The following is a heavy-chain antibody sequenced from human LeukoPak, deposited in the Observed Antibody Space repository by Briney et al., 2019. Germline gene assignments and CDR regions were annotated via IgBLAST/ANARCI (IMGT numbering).Heavy chain of an antibody. CDR3: ARHLGSEWGPAFDY. CDR1: GGSISSSSYY. Sequence: SETLSLTCTVSGGSISSSSYYWGWIRQPPGKGLEWIGSIYYSGSTYYNPSLKSRVTISVDTSKNQFSLKLSSVTAADTAVYYCARHLGSEWGPAFDYWGQGTLVTVSS. D-gene: IGHD3-10*01. CDR2: IYYSGST. J-gene: IGHJ4*02. V-gene: IGHV4-39*01.